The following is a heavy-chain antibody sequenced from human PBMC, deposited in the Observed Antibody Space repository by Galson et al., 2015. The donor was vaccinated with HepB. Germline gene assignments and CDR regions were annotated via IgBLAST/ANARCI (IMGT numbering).Heavy chain of an antibody. J-gene: IGHJ3*02. D-gene: IGHD6-19*01. CDR2: FDPEDGET. V-gene: IGHV1-24*01. Sequence: SVKVSCKVSGYTLTKLSMHWVRQAPGKGLEWMGGFDPEDGETIYAQKFQGRVTMTEDTSTDTAYMELSSLRSEDTAVYYCATVTQWLVSGDAFDIWGQGTMITVSS. CDR3: ATVTQWLVSGDAFDI. CDR1: GYTLTKLS.